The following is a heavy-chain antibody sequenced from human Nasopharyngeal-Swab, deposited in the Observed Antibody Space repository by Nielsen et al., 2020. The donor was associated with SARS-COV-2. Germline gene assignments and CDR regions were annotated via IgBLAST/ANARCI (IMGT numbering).Heavy chain of an antibody. Sequence: AGSLSLSCAASGLTFSTYSMNWVRQGPGKGLEWVSYISSSSTIYYADSVKGRFTISRDNAKNSLYLQMNSLRDEDTAVYYCARFGSRGMDVWGQGTTVTVSS. CDR1: GLTFSTYS. CDR3: ARFGSRGMDV. V-gene: IGHV3-48*02. CDR2: ISSSSTI. J-gene: IGHJ6*02. D-gene: IGHD3-10*01.